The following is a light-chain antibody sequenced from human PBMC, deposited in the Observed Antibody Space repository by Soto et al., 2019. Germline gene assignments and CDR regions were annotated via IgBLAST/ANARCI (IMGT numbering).Light chain of an antibody. CDR1: SSDVGGYNY. V-gene: IGLV2-8*01. CDR2: EVS. J-gene: IGLJ1*01. Sequence: QSALTQPPSASGSPGQSFTISCTGTSSDVGGYNYVSWYQQHPGKAPKLIIYEVSRRPSGVPDRFSGSKSGKTASLTVSGLQAEDEADYYCSSYAGSNNLVFGTGTKVTVL. CDR3: SSYAGSNNLV.